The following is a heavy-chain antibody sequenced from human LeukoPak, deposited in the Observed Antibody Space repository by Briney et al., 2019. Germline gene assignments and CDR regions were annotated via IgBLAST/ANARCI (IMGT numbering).Heavy chain of an antibody. CDR1: GFTFSSYW. V-gene: IGHV3-74*03. CDR2: INSDGSDR. D-gene: IGHD2-2*01. CDR3: ARDPCSSTSCFRGNWFDP. J-gene: IGHJ5*02. Sequence: GGSLRLSCTASGFTFSSYWMHWVRQAAGKGLEWVSRINSDGSDRKYADSVKGRFTISRDNAKNTLFLQMNSLRAEDTAVYRCARDPCSSTSCFRGNWFDPWGQGTLVTVSS.